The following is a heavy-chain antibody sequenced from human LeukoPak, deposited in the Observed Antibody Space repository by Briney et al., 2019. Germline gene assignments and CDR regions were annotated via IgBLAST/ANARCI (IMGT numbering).Heavy chain of an antibody. CDR3: ARGPYYYGSGNSYNRLSVVD. D-gene: IGHD3-10*01. CDR1: GYTFTSYG. V-gene: IGHV1-18*01. Sequence: GASVKVSCKASGYTFTSYGISWVRQAPGQGLEWMGWISVYNGHTNYAQKLQGRVTMTTDTSTSTAYMELRSLRSDDTAVYYCARGPYYYGSGNSYNRLSVVDWGQGTLVTVSS. J-gene: IGHJ4*02. CDR2: ISVYNGHT.